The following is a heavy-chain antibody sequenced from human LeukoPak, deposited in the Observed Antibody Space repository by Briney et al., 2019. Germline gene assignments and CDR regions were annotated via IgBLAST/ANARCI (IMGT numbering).Heavy chain of an antibody. V-gene: IGHV3-15*01. CDR2: IKSKTDGGTT. CDR1: GFTFNNAW. CDR3: TTEITTRLFGELSFYFDY. D-gene: IGHD3-16*02. Sequence: PGGSLRLSCAASGFTFNNAWMNWVRQAPGKGLEWVGRIKSKTDGGTTDYAAPVKGRFSISRDDSKNTLYLQMNSLKTEDTAVYYCTTEITTRLFGELSFYFDYWGQGTLVTVSS. J-gene: IGHJ4*02.